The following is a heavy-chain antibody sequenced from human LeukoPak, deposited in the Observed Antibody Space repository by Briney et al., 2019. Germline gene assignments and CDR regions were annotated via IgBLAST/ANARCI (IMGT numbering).Heavy chain of an antibody. V-gene: IGHV3-30*02. D-gene: IGHD2-2*01. CDR3: AKVTVVVPHNWFDP. Sequence: GGSLRLSCAASGFTFSSYGMHWVRQAPGKGLEWVAFIRYDGSNKYYADSVKGRFAISRDNSKNTLYLQMNSLRAEDTAVYYCAKVTVVVPHNWFDPWGQGTLATVSS. CDR1: GFTFSSYG. J-gene: IGHJ5*02. CDR2: IRYDGSNK.